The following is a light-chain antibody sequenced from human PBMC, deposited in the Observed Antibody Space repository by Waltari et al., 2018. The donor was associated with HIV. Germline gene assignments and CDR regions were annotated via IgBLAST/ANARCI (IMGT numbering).Light chain of an antibody. Sequence: EIVLTQSPGTLSLSTGERATLSSRASQSLRNNYLVWYQKKPGQAPRLLIYGASSRATGIPDRFSGSGSGTDFTLTISRLEPEDFAMFYCQQYGSSPLTFGQGTRLEIK. CDR3: QQYGSSPLT. J-gene: IGKJ5*01. CDR2: GAS. CDR1: QSLRNNY. V-gene: IGKV3-20*01.